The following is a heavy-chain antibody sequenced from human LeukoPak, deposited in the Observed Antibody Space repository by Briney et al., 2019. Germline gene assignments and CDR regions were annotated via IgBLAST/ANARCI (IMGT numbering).Heavy chain of an antibody. CDR2: IYYSGST. Sequence: SETLSLTCTVSGGSISSYYWSWIRQPPGKGLEWIGYIYYSGSTNYNPSLKSRVTISVDTSKNQFSLKLSSVTAADTSVYYCARGYSYGFRGVRALDIWGQGTMVTVSS. V-gene: IGHV4-59*08. CDR1: GGSISSYY. J-gene: IGHJ3*02. CDR3: ARGYSYGFRGVRALDI. D-gene: IGHD5-18*01.